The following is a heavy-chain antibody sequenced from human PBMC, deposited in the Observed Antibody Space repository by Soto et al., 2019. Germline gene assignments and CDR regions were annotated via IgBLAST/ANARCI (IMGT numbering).Heavy chain of an antibody. D-gene: IGHD3-3*01. V-gene: IGHV2-5*02. CDR2: NSWVDDK. J-gene: IGHJ4*02. Sequence: QITLNESGHTVVRPTETLTLTCRFSGFSLTTSGVGVGWIRQSPGKAPEWLALNSWVDDKRYSASLKSRLTLTTDTSKNEVVLTVSDLDPTDTATYYCAHRVLRTVFGLVTTTAIYFDFWGQGTPVAVSS. CDR3: AHRVLRTVFGLVTTTAIYFDF. CDR1: GFSLTTSGVG.